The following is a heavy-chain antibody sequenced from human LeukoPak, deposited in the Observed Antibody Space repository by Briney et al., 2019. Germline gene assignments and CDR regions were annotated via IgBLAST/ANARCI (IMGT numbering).Heavy chain of an antibody. CDR3: ARLKYYFDRSGYRAEYFQQ. CDR2: IYYSGYT. J-gene: IGHJ1*01. D-gene: IGHD3-22*01. CDR1: GGSISSYY. Sequence: SETLSLTCTVSGGSISSYYWSWIRQPPGKGLEWIGCIYYSGYTNYKSSLKSRVTISVDTSKNQFSLKLSSVTAADTAVYYCARLKYYFDRSGYRAEYFQQWGQGTLVTASS. V-gene: IGHV4-59*01.